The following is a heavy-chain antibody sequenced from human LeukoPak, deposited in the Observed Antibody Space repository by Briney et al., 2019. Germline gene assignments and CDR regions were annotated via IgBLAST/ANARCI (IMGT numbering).Heavy chain of an antibody. D-gene: IGHD6-13*01. V-gene: IGHV1-69*04. Sequence: SVKVSCKASGGTFSSYVISWVRQAPGQGLEWMGRIIPILGIANYAQKFQGRVTITADKSTSTAYMELGSLRSEDTAVYYCARQSREQQLGYGYWGQGTLVTVSS. J-gene: IGHJ4*02. CDR2: IIPILGIA. CDR1: GGTFSSYV. CDR3: ARQSREQQLGYGY.